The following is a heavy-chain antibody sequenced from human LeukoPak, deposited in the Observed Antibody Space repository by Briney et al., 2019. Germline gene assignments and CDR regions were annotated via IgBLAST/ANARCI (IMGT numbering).Heavy chain of an antibody. CDR1: GYTFTSYG. D-gene: IGHD2-21*01. Sequence: ASVKVSCKASGYTFTSYGITWVRQAPGQGLEWMGWISGYNGNTNYAQKFQGRVTMTTDTSTSTAYMELRSLRSDDTAVYYCARDQVRIVAHYYMDVWGKGTTVTISS. CDR2: ISGYNGNT. V-gene: IGHV1-18*01. J-gene: IGHJ6*03. CDR3: ARDQVRIVAHYYMDV.